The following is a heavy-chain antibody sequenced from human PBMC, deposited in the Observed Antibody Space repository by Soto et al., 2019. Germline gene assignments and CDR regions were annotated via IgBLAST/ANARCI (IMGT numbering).Heavy chain of an antibody. CDR2: ISGSGGST. J-gene: IGHJ4*02. CDR3: VKGARRQTLYCFDY. Sequence: EVQLLESGGGLVQPGGSLRLSCAASGFTFSSYAMSWVRQAPGKGLEWVAAISGSGGSTYYADSVEGRFTISRDKSKNALYLQMNSLRAEDTAVYYCVKGARRQTLYCFDYWGQGSLVTVSS. CDR1: GFTFSSYA. D-gene: IGHD6-25*01. V-gene: IGHV3-23*01.